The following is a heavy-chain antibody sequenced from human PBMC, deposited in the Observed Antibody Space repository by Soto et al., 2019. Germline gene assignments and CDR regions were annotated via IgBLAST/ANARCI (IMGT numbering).Heavy chain of an antibody. CDR3: ARDSIYNGYGTYFDY. CDR1: GYTFTAYY. J-gene: IGHJ4*02. D-gene: IGHD5-18*01. V-gene: IGHV1-2*04. Sequence: QVQLVQSGAEVKKPGASVKVSCNTSGYTFTAYYMHWVRQAPGQGLEWMGWINPTSGGTNYAQKLQGWVTMTRDTSISTAYMELSRMTSDATAVYYCARDSIYNGYGTYFDYWGQGTLVTVSS. CDR2: INPTSGGT.